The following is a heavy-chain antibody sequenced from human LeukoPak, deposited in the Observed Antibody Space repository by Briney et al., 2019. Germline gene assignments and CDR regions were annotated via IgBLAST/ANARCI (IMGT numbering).Heavy chain of an antibody. CDR1: GFTLSDYD. CDR2: LGSAGDK. V-gene: IGHV3-13*01. CDR3: ARAKRETSTRPWTSGMDV. Sequence: GGSLRLSCAASGFTLSDYDIHWVRQPIGKGLDWVSGLGSAGDKYHAGSERGRFTISREDAENSVYLQMNGLRPEDTAIYYCARAKRETSTRPWTSGMDVWGQGARVTVSS. D-gene: IGHD3/OR15-3a*01. J-gene: IGHJ6*02.